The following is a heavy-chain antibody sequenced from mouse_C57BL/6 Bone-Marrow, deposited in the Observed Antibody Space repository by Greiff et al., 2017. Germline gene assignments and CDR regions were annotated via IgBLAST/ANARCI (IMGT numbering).Heavy chain of an antibody. CDR2: IDPEIGDT. V-gene: IGHV14-4*01. CDR1: GFNIKDAY. D-gene: IGHD2-3*01. CDR3: SSFDGNYFDF. Sequence: EVQLQQSGAELVRPGASVKLSCTASGFNIKDAYIHWVKQRPEQGLEWIGWIDPEIGDTEYASKFQGKATITSDTSSNTAYLQLSSLTSEDTAVYYCSSFDGNYFDFWGQGTPLTAAS. J-gene: IGHJ2*01.